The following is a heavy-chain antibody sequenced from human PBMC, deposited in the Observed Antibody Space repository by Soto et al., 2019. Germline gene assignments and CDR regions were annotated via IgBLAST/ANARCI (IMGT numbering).Heavy chain of an antibody. J-gene: IGHJ3*02. Sequence: QVQLVESGGGVVQPGRSLRLSCAASGFTFSRYGMHWVRQAPGKGLEWVAVIWHDGSNKYYVDSVKGRFTISRDNSKNTLYLQMNSRVAEDTAVYYCARGDFDWLLGGPGAFDIWGQGTMVTVSS. CDR3: ARGDFDWLLGGPGAFDI. CDR2: IWHDGSNK. D-gene: IGHD3-9*01. CDR1: GFTFSRYG. V-gene: IGHV3-33*01.